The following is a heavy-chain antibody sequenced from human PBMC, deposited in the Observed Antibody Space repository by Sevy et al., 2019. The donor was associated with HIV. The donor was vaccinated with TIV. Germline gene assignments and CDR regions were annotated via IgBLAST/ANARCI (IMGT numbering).Heavy chain of an antibody. Sequence: SETLSLTCAVSGDSISSGGYSWNWIRQPPGKGLEWLGYMYHSGSTYSNPSLQSRVTISVDRSKNQFSLKLTSVTAADTAVDYCARGDPSNTFDYWGQGTLVTVSS. V-gene: IGHV4-30-2*01. CDR3: ARGDPSNTFDY. CDR1: GDSISSGGYS. CDR2: MYHSGST. J-gene: IGHJ4*02.